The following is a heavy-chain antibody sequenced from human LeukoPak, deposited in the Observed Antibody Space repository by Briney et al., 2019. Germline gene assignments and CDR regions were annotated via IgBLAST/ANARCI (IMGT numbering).Heavy chain of an antibody. CDR1: GFTFSGHS. D-gene: IGHD3-9*01. Sequence: GGSLRLSCAASGFTFSGHSMTWVRQAPGKGLEWVANINLDGSERFYVDFVKGRFTISRDNAKNSLYLQMNSLRAEDTAVYYCARDLGYDILTGYHIPYYFDYWGQGTLVTVSS. J-gene: IGHJ4*02. V-gene: IGHV3-7*03. CDR3: ARDLGYDILTGYHIPYYFDY. CDR2: INLDGSER.